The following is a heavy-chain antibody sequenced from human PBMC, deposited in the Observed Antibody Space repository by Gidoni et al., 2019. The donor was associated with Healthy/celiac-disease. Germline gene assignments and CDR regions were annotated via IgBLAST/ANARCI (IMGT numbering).Heavy chain of an antibody. Sequence: QVQLVQSGAEVKKPGSSVKVSCKASGGTFSSYAISWVRQAPGQGLEWMGGIIPIFGTANYAQKFQGRVTITADESTSTAYMELSSLRSEDTAVYYCARGVGCSSTSCYKLYYYYYMDVWGKGTTVTVSS. D-gene: IGHD2-2*02. V-gene: IGHV1-69*01. J-gene: IGHJ6*03. CDR3: ARGVGCSSTSCYKLYYYYYMDV. CDR2: IIPIFGTA. CDR1: GGTFSSYA.